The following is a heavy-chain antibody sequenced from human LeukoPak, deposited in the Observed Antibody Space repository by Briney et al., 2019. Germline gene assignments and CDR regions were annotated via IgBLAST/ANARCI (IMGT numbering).Heavy chain of an antibody. D-gene: IGHD2/OR15-2a*01. Sequence: GGSLRLSCAASGFTFSSYSMNWVRQATGKGLEWVSSISSSSSYLYYADPVKGRFTISRDNAKNSLYLQMNSLRAEDTAVYYCARDGSVSTYYWFDPWGQGTLVTVSS. J-gene: IGHJ5*02. V-gene: IGHV3-21*01. CDR2: ISSSSSYL. CDR1: GFTFSSYS. CDR3: ARDGSVSTYYWFDP.